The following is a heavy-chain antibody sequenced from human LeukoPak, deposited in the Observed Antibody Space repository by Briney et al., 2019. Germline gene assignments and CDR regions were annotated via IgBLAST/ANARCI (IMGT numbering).Heavy chain of an antibody. CDR3: ARVAYGDYRRNFDY. CDR2: INPNSGGT. CDR1: GYTFTSYG. Sequence: ASVKVSCKASGYTFTSYGISWVRQAPGQGLEWMGWINPNSGGTNYAQKFQGRVTMTRDTSISTAYMELSRLRSDDTAVYYCARVAYGDYRRNFDYWGQGTLVTVSS. V-gene: IGHV1-2*02. J-gene: IGHJ4*02. D-gene: IGHD4-17*01.